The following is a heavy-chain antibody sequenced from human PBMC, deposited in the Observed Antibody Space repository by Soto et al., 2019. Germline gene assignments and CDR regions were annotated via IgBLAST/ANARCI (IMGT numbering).Heavy chain of an antibody. J-gene: IGHJ5*02. V-gene: IGHV3-33*01. D-gene: IGHD6-19*01. CDR3: ARSGEWLRLGWFDP. CDR2: IWYDGSNK. Sequence: QVQLVESGGGVVQPGRSLRLSCAASGFTFSSYGMHWVRQAPGKGLEWVAVIWYDGSNKYYADSVKGRFTISRDNSKNTLYLQMNSLRAEDTVVYYCARSGEWLRLGWFDPWGQGTLVTVSS. CDR1: GFTFSSYG.